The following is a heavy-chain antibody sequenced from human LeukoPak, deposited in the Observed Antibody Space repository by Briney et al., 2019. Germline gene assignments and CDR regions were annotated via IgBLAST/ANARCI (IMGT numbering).Heavy chain of an antibody. CDR1: GYTFTSYD. J-gene: IGHJ4*02. V-gene: IGHV1-8*01. D-gene: IGHD3-9*01. Sequence: ASVKVSCKASGYTFTSYDINWVRQATGQGLEWMGWMNPNSGNTGYAQKFQGRVTMTRNTSISTAYMELRSLRSDDTAVYYCARGGPNYDMLTGYSRRPLDFWGQGTLITVSS. CDR2: MNPNSGNT. CDR3: ARGGPNYDMLTGYSRRPLDF.